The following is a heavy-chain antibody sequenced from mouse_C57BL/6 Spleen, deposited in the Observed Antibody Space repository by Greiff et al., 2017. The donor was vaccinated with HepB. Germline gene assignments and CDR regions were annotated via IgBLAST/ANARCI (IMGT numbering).Heavy chain of an antibody. V-gene: IGHV1-69*01. CDR1: GYTFTSYW. J-gene: IGHJ4*01. CDR3: ARVSEDGYRYAMDY. Sequence: VQLQQPGAELVRPGASVKLSCKASGYTFTSYWMHWVKQRPGQGLEWIGEIDPSDSYTNYNQKFKGKSTLTVDKSASTAYMQLSILTSEDSAVYYCARVSEDGYRYAMDYWGQGTSVTVSS. CDR2: IDPSDSYT. D-gene: IGHD2-3*01.